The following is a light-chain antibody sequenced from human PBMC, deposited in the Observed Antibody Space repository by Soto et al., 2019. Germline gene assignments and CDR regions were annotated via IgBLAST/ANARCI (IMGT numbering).Light chain of an antibody. CDR3: LQYSSHSWT. Sequence: DIQMTQFPSTLTPSVGDRVTITCRASRSISDWLAWYQQKPGKAPKLLIFDASTLKSGVSSRFSGSGSGTELTLTITGLQPEDVATYYCLQYSSHSWTFGQGTKVDIX. J-gene: IGKJ1*01. CDR1: RSISDW. CDR2: DAS. V-gene: IGKV1-5*01.